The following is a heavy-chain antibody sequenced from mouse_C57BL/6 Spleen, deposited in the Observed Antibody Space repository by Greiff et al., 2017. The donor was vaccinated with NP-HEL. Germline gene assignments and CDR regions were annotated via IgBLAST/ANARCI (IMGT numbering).Heavy chain of an antibody. Sequence: EVQVLESGEGLVKPGGSLKLSCAASGFTFSSYAMSWVRQTPEKRLEWVAYISRGGGYTYYAHTVKGRFTISRDNARNTLYLQMSSLTSEDTAVYYCTRVFYYDYDVFAYWGQGTLVTVSA. V-gene: IGHV5-9-1*02. CDR1: GFTFSSYA. CDR3: TRVFYYDYDVFAY. J-gene: IGHJ3*01. D-gene: IGHD2-4*01. CDR2: ISRGGGYT.